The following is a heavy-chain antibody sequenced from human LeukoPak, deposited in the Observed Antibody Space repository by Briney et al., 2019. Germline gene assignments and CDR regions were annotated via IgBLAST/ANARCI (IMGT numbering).Heavy chain of an antibody. D-gene: IGHD5-12*01. V-gene: IGHV4-59*01. Sequence: SETLSLTCTASGGSISSYYWSWIRQPPGKGLDWIGYIYYSGSTNYNPSLKSRVTISVDTSKNQFSLKLSSVTAADTAVYYCARSSMDGSVYSGYDYYFDYWGQGTLVTVSS. CDR3: ARSSMDGSVYSGYDYYFDY. CDR1: GGSISSYY. J-gene: IGHJ4*02. CDR2: IYYSGST.